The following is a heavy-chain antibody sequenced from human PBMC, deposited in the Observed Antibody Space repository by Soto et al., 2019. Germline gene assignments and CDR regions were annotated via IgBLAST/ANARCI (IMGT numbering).Heavy chain of an antibody. V-gene: IGHV3-30-3*01. Sequence: GGSLRLSCAASGFSFSGSEMHWFRQAPGKGLEWVAFISYDGDTKYYAESVKGRFTVSRDNSRNMLHLQMDSLRPEDTAVYYRVRASYFSEKTAYYAKSYKWFDPWGQGTLVTVSS. CDR3: VRASYFSEKTAYYAKSYKWFDP. D-gene: IGHD3-16*01. CDR1: GFSFSGSE. J-gene: IGHJ5*02. CDR2: ISYDGDTK.